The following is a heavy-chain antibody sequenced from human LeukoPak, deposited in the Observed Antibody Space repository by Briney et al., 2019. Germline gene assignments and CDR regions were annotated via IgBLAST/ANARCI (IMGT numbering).Heavy chain of an antibody. CDR3: AKVTYCYDSSGYYDY. J-gene: IGHJ4*02. CDR2: ISGSGGST. D-gene: IGHD3-22*01. CDR1: GFTFSSYA. Sequence: PGGSLRLSCAASGFTFSSYAMSWVRQAPGKGLEWVSAISGSGGSTYYADSVKGRFTISRDNSKNTLYLQMNSLRAEDTAVYYCAKVTYCYDSSGYYDYWGQGTLVTVSS. V-gene: IGHV3-23*01.